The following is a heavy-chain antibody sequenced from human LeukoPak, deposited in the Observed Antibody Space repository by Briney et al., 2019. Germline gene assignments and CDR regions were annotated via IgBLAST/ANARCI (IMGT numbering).Heavy chain of an antibody. CDR3: AGLSYCSGGSCHFLFDY. J-gene: IGHJ4*02. D-gene: IGHD2-15*01. CDR2: ISYSGTT. Sequence: PSETLSLTCTVSGGSISSSSYYWGWIRQPPGKGLEWIGSISYSGTTYYNPSLKSRVTISVDTSKNQFSLKLTSVTAADTAVYYCAGLSYCSGGSCHFLFDYWGQGTLVTVSS. V-gene: IGHV4-39*01. CDR1: GGSISSSSYY.